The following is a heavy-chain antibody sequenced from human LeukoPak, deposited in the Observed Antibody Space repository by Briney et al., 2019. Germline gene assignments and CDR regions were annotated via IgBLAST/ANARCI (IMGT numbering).Heavy chain of an antibody. CDR1: GFTFSSYA. CDR2: ISGSGGST. J-gene: IGHJ4*02. V-gene: IGHV3-23*01. D-gene: IGHD3-3*01. Sequence: GGSLRLSCAASGFTFSSYAMSWVRQAPGKGLEWVSAISGSGGSTYYADSVKGRFTISRDNSKNTLYLQMNSLKTEDTAVYYCTTTPTKYYDFWSAYNDYWGQGTLVTVSS. CDR3: TTTPTKYYDFWSAYNDY.